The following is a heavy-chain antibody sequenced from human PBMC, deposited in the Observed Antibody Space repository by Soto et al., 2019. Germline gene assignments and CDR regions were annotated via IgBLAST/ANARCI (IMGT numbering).Heavy chain of an antibody. D-gene: IGHD5-18*01. J-gene: IGHJ6*02. CDR1: GYTFTSYD. CDR2: MNPNSGNT. CDR3: ARAGYSYYYYYCGMDV. Sequence: QVQLVQSGAEVKKPGASVKVSCKASGYTFTSYDINWVRQATGQGLEWMGWMNPNSGNTGYAQKFQGRVTMARNTSISTAYMELSSLRSEDTAVYYCARAGYSYYYYYCGMDVWGQGTTVTVSS. V-gene: IGHV1-8*01.